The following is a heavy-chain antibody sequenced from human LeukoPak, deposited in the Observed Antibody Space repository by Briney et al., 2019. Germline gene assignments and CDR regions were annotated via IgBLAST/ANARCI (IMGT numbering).Heavy chain of an antibody. V-gene: IGHV4-61*01. Sequence: PSETLSLTCTVSDYSISSGYYWTWIRQPPGKGLEWIGNIYNSGNTNYNPSLKSRVTISVDTSKNQFSLKLNSVTAADTAVYYCARESGYYLWRSWLNPWGQGTLVTVSS. D-gene: IGHD5-18*01. J-gene: IGHJ5*02. CDR2: IYNSGNT. CDR1: DYSISSGYY. CDR3: ARESGYYLWRSWLNP.